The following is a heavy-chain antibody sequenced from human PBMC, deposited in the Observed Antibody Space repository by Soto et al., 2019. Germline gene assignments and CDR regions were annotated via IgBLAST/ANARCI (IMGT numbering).Heavy chain of an antibody. D-gene: IGHD3-22*01. Sequence: QVQLVQSGAEVKKPGASVKVSCKASGYTFTSYYMHWVRQAPGQGLEWMGIINPSGGSTSYAQKFQGRVTMTRDTSTSTVYMELSSLRSEDTAVYYCARDRPNNHYYHRSAVTTDYFDYWGQGTLVTVSS. CDR1: GYTFTSYY. J-gene: IGHJ4*02. CDR2: INPSGGST. V-gene: IGHV1-46*01. CDR3: ARDRPNNHYYHRSAVTTDYFDY.